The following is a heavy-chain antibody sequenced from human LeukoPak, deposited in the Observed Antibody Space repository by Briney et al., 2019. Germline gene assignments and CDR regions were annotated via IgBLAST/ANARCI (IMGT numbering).Heavy chain of an antibody. CDR1: GGTFSSYS. Sequence: ASVKVSSKASGGTFSSYSISSVRQAPGQRLEWMGGIIPIFGTANYAQKFQGRVTITADESTSTAYMELSSLRSEDTAVYYCARDGLYGSGIPNYYYYGMEVWGKGTTVTVS. D-gene: IGHD3-10*01. CDR2: IIPIFGTA. V-gene: IGHV1-69*13. CDR3: ARDGLYGSGIPNYYYYGMEV. J-gene: IGHJ6*04.